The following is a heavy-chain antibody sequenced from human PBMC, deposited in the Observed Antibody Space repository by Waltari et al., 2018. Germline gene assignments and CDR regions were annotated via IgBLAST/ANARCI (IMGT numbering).Heavy chain of an antibody. D-gene: IGHD1-20*01. Sequence: QVQLQESGPGLVKPSQTLSLTCTVSGGSISSGGYYWSWIRQHPGKGLEWIGYIYYSGRTYNSPSHKGRVTIAVDTSKNQFALKLSSVTAADTAVYYCARCVPVFPGNYFDYWGQGTLVTVSS. CDR1: GGSISSGGYY. J-gene: IGHJ4*02. CDR3: ARCVPVFPGNYFDY. V-gene: IGHV4-31*03. CDR2: IYYSGRT.